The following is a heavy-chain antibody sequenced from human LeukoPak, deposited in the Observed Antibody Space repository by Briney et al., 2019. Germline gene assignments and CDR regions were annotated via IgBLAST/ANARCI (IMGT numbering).Heavy chain of an antibody. CDR2: INHSGST. CDR1: GGSISSGGYY. D-gene: IGHD2-2*01. CDR3: ARGTVAAGHYYGMDV. Sequence: PSETLSLTCTVSGGSISSGGYYWSWIRQPPGKGLEWIGEINHSGSTNYNPSLKSRVTISVDTSKNQFSLKLSSVTAADTAVYYCARGTVAAGHYYGMDVWGQGTTVTVSS. J-gene: IGHJ6*02. V-gene: IGHV4-39*07.